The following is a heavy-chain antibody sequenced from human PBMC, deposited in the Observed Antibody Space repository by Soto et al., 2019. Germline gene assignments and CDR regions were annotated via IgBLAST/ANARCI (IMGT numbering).Heavy chain of an antibody. CDR3: ASQAAVHTRGYSGYDGVRTECEAPKNYFDY. CDR2: IIPILGTA. V-gene: IGHV1-69*13. D-gene: IGHD5-12*01. J-gene: IGHJ4*02. Sequence: GASVNVSCKASGGTFCSYAISWVRQAPGQGLAWMGGIIPILGTAAYAQKIQGIVTITADESTRTAYMELSRLRYEGTAVYSCASQAAVHTRGYSGYDGVRTECEAPKNYFDYWGQGTRVTVSS. CDR1: GGTFCSYA.